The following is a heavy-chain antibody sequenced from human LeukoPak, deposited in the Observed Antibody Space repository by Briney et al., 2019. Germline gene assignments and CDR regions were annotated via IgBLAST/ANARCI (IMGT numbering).Heavy chain of an antibody. CDR2: ISGSGNST. CDR1: GFTFSNYA. Sequence: GGSLRLSCAASGFTFSNYAMSWVRQAPGKGLEWVSGISGSGNSTYYADSVKGRSTISRDDSKNTLYLQMNTLRAEDTAVYYCSGSGYYLYYFDYWGQGTLVTVSS. J-gene: IGHJ4*02. CDR3: SGSGYYLYYFDY. V-gene: IGHV3-23*01. D-gene: IGHD3-3*01.